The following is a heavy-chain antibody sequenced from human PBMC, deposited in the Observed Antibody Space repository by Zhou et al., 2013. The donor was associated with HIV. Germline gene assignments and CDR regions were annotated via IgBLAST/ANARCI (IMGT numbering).Heavy chain of an antibody. CDR2: ISSSSTYI. CDR1: GFTFSSYS. Sequence: EVQLVESGGGLVKPGGSLRLSCAASGFTFSSYSMNWVRQAPGKGLEWVSSISSSSTYIYYADSVKGQFTISRDNAKNSLYLQMNSLRAEDTAVYYCARDLGLNFDYWGQGTLVTVSS. V-gene: IGHV3-21*01. D-gene: IGHD1-26*01. J-gene: IGHJ4*02. CDR3: ARDLGLNFDY.